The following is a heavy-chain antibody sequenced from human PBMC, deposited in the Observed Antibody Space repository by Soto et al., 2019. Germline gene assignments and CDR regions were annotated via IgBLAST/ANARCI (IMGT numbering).Heavy chain of an antibody. D-gene: IGHD3-16*02. CDR1: GGSISGGGYY. V-gene: IGHV4-31*03. CDR2: IYYSGST. J-gene: IGHJ4*02. CDR3: ARVDDYVWGSYRLQHFDY. Sequence: PSETLSLTCTVSGGSISGGGYYWSWIRQHPGKGLEWIGYIYYSGSTYYNPSLKSRVTISVDTSKNQFSLKLSSVTAADTAVYYCARVDDYVWGSYRLQHFDYWGQGTLVTVSS.